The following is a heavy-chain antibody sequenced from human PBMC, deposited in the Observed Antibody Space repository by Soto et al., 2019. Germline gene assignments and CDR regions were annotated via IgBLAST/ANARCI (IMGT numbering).Heavy chain of an antibody. CDR1: GGSISSYY. CDR3: ARHSIVATAYYYYYYYMDV. CDR2: IYYSGST. J-gene: IGHJ6*03. Sequence: SETLSLTCTVSGGSISSYYWSWIRQPPGKGLEWIGYIYYSGSTNYNPSLKSRVTISVDTSKNQFSLKLSSVTAADTAVYYCARHSIVATAYYYYYYYMDVWGKGTTVTVSS. D-gene: IGHD5-12*01. V-gene: IGHV4-59*08.